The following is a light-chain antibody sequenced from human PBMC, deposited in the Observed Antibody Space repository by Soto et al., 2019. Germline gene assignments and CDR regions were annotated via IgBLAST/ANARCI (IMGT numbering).Light chain of an antibody. CDR3: SSYTTTSTQV. J-gene: IGLJ1*01. CDR2: GVS. Sequence: QCALTQPDSVSGSPGQSSTISCTGTSSDIGSFNYVSWYQHHPGTAPKLIIYGVSNRPSGVSNRFSGSKSGNTASLTISGLQAEDEADYYCSSYTTTSTQVFGTGTKVTVL. CDR1: SSDIGSFNY. V-gene: IGLV2-14*03.